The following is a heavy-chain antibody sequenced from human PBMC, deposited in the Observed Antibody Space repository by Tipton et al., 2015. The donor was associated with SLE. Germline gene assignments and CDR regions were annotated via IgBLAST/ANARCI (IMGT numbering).Heavy chain of an antibody. J-gene: IGHJ4*02. CDR3: ARGYRALYNWNDGQFDA. CDR1: GGSISSDNW. CDR2: VYHTGTT. D-gene: IGHD1-1*01. V-gene: IGHV4-4*02. Sequence: GLVKPSGTLSLTRAVSGGSISSDNWWGWVRQTPDKGLEWIGDVYHTGTTNYSPSLRSRVAISVDKSKNHFYLSLRSVTAADTAIYFCARGYRALYNWNDGQFDAWGQGMLVTVSS.